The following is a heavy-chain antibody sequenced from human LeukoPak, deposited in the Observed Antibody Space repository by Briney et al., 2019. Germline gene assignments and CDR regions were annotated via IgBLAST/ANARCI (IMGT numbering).Heavy chain of an antibody. CDR3: ARGEIVRGVDFDL. J-gene: IGHJ2*01. D-gene: IGHD3-3*01. CDR1: GYSISSGYY. Sequence: PETLSLTCTVSGYSISSGYYWGWLRQPPGKVLEWIGSIYHSGSTYYNPSLKSRVTISVDTSNNQFSLKLSSVTAADAAVYYCARGEIVRGVDFDLWGRGTLVTVSS. V-gene: IGHV4-38-2*02. CDR2: IYHSGST.